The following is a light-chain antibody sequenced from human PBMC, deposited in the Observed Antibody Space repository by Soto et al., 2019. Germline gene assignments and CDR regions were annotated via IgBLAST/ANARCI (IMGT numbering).Light chain of an antibody. CDR1: SSDVGSYNL. CDR2: EGN. Sequence: QSAPTHPASVSGTPGQSITISCPGTSSDVGSYNLVSWYQQHPDKAPTLMIYEGNKRPSGVSSRFSGSTSGNTASLTISGLHAEDEADYHCCSYAGSGTVVFGTGTKVPVL. V-gene: IGLV2-23*01. CDR3: CSYAGSGTVV. J-gene: IGLJ1*01.